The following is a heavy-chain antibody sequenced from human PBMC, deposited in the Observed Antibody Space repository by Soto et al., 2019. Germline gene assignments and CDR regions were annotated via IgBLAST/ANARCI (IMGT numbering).Heavy chain of an antibody. Sequence: GGSLRLSCAASGFTFSNFGMHWVRQAPGKGLAWVAGISYVGNDKYYADSVRGRFTISRDNAKNTLHLQMSSLRSEDTAVYYCVRFSGLDVWGQGTTVTVSS. J-gene: IGHJ6*02. CDR1: GFTFSNFG. V-gene: IGHV3-30*03. CDR2: ISYVGNDK. CDR3: VRFSGLDV.